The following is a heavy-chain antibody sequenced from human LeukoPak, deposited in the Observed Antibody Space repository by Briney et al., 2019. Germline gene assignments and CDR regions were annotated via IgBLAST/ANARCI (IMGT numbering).Heavy chain of an antibody. V-gene: IGHV4-39*07. CDR3: ARDRSRWDLLPFDY. Sequence: SETLSLTCTVSGGSISSRSYYWGWIRQPPGKGLEWIGNIYYDGSTYYNPSLKSRATISVDTSKNQFSLKLSSVTAADTAVYFCARDRSRWDLLPFDYWGQGALVTVSS. J-gene: IGHJ4*02. D-gene: IGHD1-26*01. CDR1: GGSISSRSYY. CDR2: IYYDGST.